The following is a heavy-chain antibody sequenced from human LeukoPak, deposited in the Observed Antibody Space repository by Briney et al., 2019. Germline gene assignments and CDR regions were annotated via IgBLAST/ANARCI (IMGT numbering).Heavy chain of an antibody. J-gene: IGHJ4*02. CDR3: AKTPNRWLQFTE. CDR1: GFTFSSYA. V-gene: IGHV3-23*01. CDR2: ISGSGGST. Sequence: HAGGSLRLSCAASGFTFSSYAMSWVRQAPGKGLEWVSAISGSGGSTYYADSVKGRFTISRDNSKNTLYLQMNSLRAEDTAVYYCAKTPNRWLQFTEWGQGTLVTVSS. D-gene: IGHD5-24*01.